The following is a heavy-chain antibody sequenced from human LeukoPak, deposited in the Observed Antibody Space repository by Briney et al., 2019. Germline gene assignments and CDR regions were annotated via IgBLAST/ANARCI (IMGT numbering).Heavy chain of an antibody. CDR3: AAATYDFWNMDV. Sequence: SETLSLTCTVSGGSISSYYWSWIRQPPGKGLEWIGYIYYSGSTNYNPSLKSRVTISVDTSKNQFSLKLSSVTAADTAVYYCAAATYDFWNMDVWGKGTTVTVS. CDR1: GGSISSYY. V-gene: IGHV4-59*01. J-gene: IGHJ6*03. D-gene: IGHD3-3*01. CDR2: IYYSGST.